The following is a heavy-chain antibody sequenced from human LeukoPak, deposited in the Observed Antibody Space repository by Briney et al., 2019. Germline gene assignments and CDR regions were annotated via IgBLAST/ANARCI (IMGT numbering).Heavy chain of an antibody. Sequence: ASVKVSCKASGCTFTSYDINWVRQATGQGLEWMGWMNPNSGNTGYAQKFQGRVTMTRNTSISTAYMELSSLRSEDTAVYYCARGGSQYSSSWFNWFDPWCQGTLVTVSS. V-gene: IGHV1-8*01. D-gene: IGHD6-13*01. CDR2: MNPNSGNT. CDR1: GCTFTSYD. J-gene: IGHJ5*02. CDR3: ARGGSQYSSSWFNWFDP.